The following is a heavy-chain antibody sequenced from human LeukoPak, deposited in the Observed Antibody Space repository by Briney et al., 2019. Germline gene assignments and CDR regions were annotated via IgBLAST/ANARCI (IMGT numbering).Heavy chain of an antibody. J-gene: IGHJ4*02. CDR2: IYSGGST. CDR1: GFTVSSNY. Sequence: GGSLRLSCAASGFTVSSNYMSWVRQAPGKGLEWVSVIYSGGSTYYADSVKGRFTISRDNSKNTLYLQMNSLRAEDTAVYYCAKDYSSSWPDYWGQGTLVTVSS. D-gene: IGHD6-13*01. CDR3: AKDYSSSWPDY. V-gene: IGHV3-66*01.